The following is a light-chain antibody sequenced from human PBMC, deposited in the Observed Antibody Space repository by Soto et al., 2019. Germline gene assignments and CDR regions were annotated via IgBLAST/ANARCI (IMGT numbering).Light chain of an antibody. CDR3: GSWYSTLSAYV. CDR2: DDN. V-gene: IGLV1-51*01. J-gene: IGLJ1*01. CDR1: SSNIGGNS. Sequence: QSVMTQPPSVSAAPGQTITISCSGSSSNIGGNSVSWYQHHPGTAPKLLIYDDNNRPSGSTYRFSGAKSGTSATLGITGVQPGDDADDYCGSWYSTLSAYVFGTGTKLTVL.